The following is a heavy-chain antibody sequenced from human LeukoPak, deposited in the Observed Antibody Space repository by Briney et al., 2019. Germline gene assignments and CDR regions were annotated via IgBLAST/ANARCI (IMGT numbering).Heavy chain of an antibody. J-gene: IGHJ4*02. CDR1: GFTFSNAW. D-gene: IGHD4-17*01. CDR3: TTDDYGDLVFDY. Sequence: KPGGSLTLSCAASGFTFSNAWMSWVRQAPGKGLDWVGRIKSKTDGGTTDYAAPVKGRFTISRDDSKNTLYLQMNSLKTEDTAVYYCTTDDYGDLVFDYWGQGTLVTVSS. CDR2: IKSKTDGGTT. V-gene: IGHV3-15*01.